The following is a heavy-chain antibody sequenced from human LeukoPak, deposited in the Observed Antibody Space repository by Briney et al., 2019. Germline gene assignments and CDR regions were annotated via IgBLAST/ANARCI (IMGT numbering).Heavy chain of an antibody. CDR1: GYSISSGYY. Sequence: SETLSLTRTVSGYSISSGYYWGWIRQPPGKGLEWIGSIYHSGSTYYNPSLKSRVTISVDTSKNQFSLKLSSVTAADTAVYYCARDGGYGDYDWYFDLWGRGTLVTVSS. V-gene: IGHV4-38-2*02. J-gene: IGHJ2*01. CDR2: IYHSGST. CDR3: ARDGGYGDYDWYFDL. D-gene: IGHD4-17*01.